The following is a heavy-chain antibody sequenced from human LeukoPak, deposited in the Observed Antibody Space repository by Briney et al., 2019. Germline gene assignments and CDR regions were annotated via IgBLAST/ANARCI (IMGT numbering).Heavy chain of an antibody. CDR2: IYSGGST. V-gene: IGHV3-66*01. Sequence: GGSLRLSCAASEFSVGSNYMTWVRQAPGKGLEWVSLIYSGGSTYYADSVKGRFTISRDNSKNSLYLQMNSLRAEDTAVYYCAKDLWGGGYWGQGTLVTVSS. CDR1: EFSVGSNY. CDR3: AKDLWGGGY. D-gene: IGHD3-16*01. J-gene: IGHJ4*02.